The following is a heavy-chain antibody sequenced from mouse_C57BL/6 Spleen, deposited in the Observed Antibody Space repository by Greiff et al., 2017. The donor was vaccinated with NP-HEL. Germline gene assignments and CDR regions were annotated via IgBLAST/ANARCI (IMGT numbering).Heavy chain of an antibody. D-gene: IGHD1-1*01. J-gene: IGHJ1*03. Sequence: VQLKQSGPELVKPGDSVKISCKASGYSFTGYFMNWVMQSHGKSLEWIGRINPYNGDTFYNQKFKGKATLTVDKSSSTAHMELRSLTSEDSAVYYCARYGYGSGYFDVWGTGTTVTVSS. CDR2: INPYNGDT. CDR1: GYSFTGYF. CDR3: ARYGYGSGYFDV. V-gene: IGHV1-20*01.